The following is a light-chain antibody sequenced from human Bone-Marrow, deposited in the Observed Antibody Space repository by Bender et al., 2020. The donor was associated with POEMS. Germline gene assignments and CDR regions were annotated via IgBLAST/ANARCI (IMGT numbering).Light chain of an antibody. CDR3: CSFAGSYTWV. J-gene: IGLJ3*02. CDR1: SSDVGGYKF. CDR2: DVS. Sequence: QSALTQPRSVSGSPGQSVTISCTGTSSDVGGYKFVSWYQHHPGKAPKLIIFDVSERPSGVPDRFSGSKSGNTASLTISGLQADDESDYYCCSFAGSYTWVFGGGTKVTVL. V-gene: IGLV2-11*01.